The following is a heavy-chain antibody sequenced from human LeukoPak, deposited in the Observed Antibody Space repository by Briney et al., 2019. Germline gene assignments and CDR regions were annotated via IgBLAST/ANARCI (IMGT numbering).Heavy chain of an antibody. CDR3: ARGQKYCSSTSCYNYMDV. D-gene: IGHD2-2*02. Sequence: ASVNVSCKASGYTFTGYYMHWVRQAPGQGLEWMGWINPNSGGTNYAQKFQGRVTITRDTSISTAYMELSRLRSDDTAVYYCARGQKYCSSTSCYNYMDVWGKGTTVTVSS. J-gene: IGHJ6*03. CDR2: INPNSGGT. CDR1: GYTFTGYY. V-gene: IGHV1-2*02.